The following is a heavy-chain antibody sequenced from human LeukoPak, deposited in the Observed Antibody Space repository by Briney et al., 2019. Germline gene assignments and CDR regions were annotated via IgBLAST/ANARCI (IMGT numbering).Heavy chain of an antibody. CDR2: IYYSGST. Sequence: SETLSLTCTVSGGSISSYYWSWIRQPPGKGLEWIGYIYYSGSTNYNPSLKSRVTISVDTSKNQSSLKLSSVTAADTAVYYCARGGTMPLYYFGYWGQGTLVTVSS. V-gene: IGHV4-59*01. CDR1: GGSISSYY. CDR3: ARGGTMPLYYFGY. J-gene: IGHJ4*02. D-gene: IGHD2-2*01.